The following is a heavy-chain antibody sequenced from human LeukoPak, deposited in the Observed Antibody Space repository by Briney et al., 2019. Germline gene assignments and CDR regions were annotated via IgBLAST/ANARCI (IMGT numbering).Heavy chain of an antibody. CDR2: ISGSGGST. CDR1: GFTFSSYA. Sequence: GGSLRLSCAASGFTFSSYAMSWVRQAPGKGLEWVSAISGSGGSTYYADSVKGRFTISRDNSKNTLYLQMNSLRAEDTAVYYCARDLYHFDSSDYGDYWGQGALVTVSS. D-gene: IGHD3-22*01. J-gene: IGHJ4*02. V-gene: IGHV3-23*01. CDR3: ARDLYHFDSSDYGDY.